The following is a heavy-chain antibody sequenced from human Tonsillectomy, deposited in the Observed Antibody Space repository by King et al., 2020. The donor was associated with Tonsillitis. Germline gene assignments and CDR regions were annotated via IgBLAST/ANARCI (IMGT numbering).Heavy chain of an antibody. CDR2: ISDVGGNN. CDR3: AREGTMTTRDDAIDM. D-gene: IGHD4-17*01. J-gene: IGHJ3*02. CDR1: GFNFRSFP. Sequence: VQLVESVGGVVQPGRSLRLSCAASGFNFRSFPMHWVRQAPGKGLEWVAVISDVGGNNFYADSVKGRFTISRDNSKNTLNLQMNGLRAEDTAVYYCAREGTMTTRDDAIDMWGQGTMVTVSS. V-gene: IGHV3-30-3*01.